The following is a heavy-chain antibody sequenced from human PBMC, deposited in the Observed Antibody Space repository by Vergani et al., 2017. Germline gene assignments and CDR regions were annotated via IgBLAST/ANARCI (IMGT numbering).Heavy chain of an antibody. CDR1: GFTFSSYA. Sequence: QVQLVESGGGVVQPGRSLRLSCAASGFTFSSYAMHWVRQAPGKGLEWVAVISYDGSNKYYADSVKGRFTISRDKSKNTLYLQMNSLRADDTAVYYCAREAYYYVSGSGESLDYWGQGTLVTVSS. CDR3: AREAYYYVSGSGESLDY. CDR2: ISYDGSNK. J-gene: IGHJ4*02. V-gene: IGHV3-30*01. D-gene: IGHD3-10*01.